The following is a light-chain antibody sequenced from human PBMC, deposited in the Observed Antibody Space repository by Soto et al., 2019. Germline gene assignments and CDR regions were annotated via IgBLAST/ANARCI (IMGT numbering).Light chain of an antibody. J-gene: IGLJ1*01. CDR1: SSDVGGYNY. CDR2: DVS. CDR3: SPYTSRSTLYV. V-gene: IGLV2-14*01. Sequence: QSALTQPASVSGSSGQSITISCTGTSSDVGGYNYVSWYQQHPGKAPKLMIYDVSNRPSGVSNRFSGSKSGNTASLTISGLQAEDEADYYCSPYTSRSTLYVFGTGTKVTVL.